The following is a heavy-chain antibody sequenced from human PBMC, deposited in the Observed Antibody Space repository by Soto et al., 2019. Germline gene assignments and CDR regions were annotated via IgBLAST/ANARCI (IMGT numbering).Heavy chain of an antibody. V-gene: IGHV4-4*07. Sequence: PSETLSLTCTVSGGPISSYYWSWIRQPAGKGLEWIGRIYTSGSTNYNPSLKSRVTMSVDPSKNQSSLKLSSVTAADTAVNYCARDPAPPSLDYYYSSDGEFDAFDIWGQGTMVTVSS. D-gene: IGHD3-22*01. CDR3: ARDPAPPSLDYYYSSDGEFDAFDI. CDR2: IYTSGST. CDR1: GGPISSYY. J-gene: IGHJ3*02.